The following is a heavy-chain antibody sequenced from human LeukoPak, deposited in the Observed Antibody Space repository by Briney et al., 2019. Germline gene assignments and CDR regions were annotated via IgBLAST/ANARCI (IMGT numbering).Heavy chain of an antibody. J-gene: IGHJ4*02. CDR2: IYSGDTT. CDR3: ARGGSWNDFDY. D-gene: IGHD1-26*01. V-gene: IGHV3-53*01. CDR1: EFTVSSNY. Sequence: PGGSLRLSCAASEFTVSSNYMSWVRQAPGKGLEWVSVIYSGDTTYYADSVKGRFTFSRDNSKNTLYLQMSSLRAEDTAVYYCARGGSWNDFDYWGQGTLVTVSS.